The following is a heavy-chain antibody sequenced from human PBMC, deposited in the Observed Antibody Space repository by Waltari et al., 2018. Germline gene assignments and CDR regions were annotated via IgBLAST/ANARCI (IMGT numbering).Heavy chain of an antibody. Sequence: QVQLVQSGAEVKKPGASVKVSCKVSGYTLTELSMHWVRQAPGQGLEWMGWINTNTGNPTYAQGFTGRFVFSLDTSVSTAYLQISSLKAEDTAVYYCARGKGGMDVWGQGTTVTVSS. J-gene: IGHJ6*02. CDR3: ARGKGGMDV. CDR2: INTNTGNP. V-gene: IGHV7-4-1*02. CDR1: GYTLTELS.